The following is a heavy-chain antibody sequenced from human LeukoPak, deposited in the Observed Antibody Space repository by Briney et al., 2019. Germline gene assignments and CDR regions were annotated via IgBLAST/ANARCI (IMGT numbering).Heavy chain of an antibody. D-gene: IGHD1-1*01. CDR1: GDSVSNNGAD. V-gene: IGHV6-1*01. Sequence: SQTLSLTCAISGDSVSNNGADWNWISQSQSRGLEWLGRTYFGSKWYNDYAVSVKSRITINPDTSKNQFSLQLNSVTPEDTAVYYCARQRSRALDLWGQGTVVTVSS. CDR2: TYFGSKWYN. J-gene: IGHJ3*01. CDR3: ARQRSRALDL.